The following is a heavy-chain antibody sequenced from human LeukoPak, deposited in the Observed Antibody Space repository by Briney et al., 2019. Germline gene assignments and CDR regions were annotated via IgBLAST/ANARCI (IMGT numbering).Heavy chain of an antibody. CDR2: IIPIFGTA. CDR1: GGTFSSYA. CDR3: ARAQSDCSGGSCYSPQPFDP. J-gene: IGHJ5*02. D-gene: IGHD2-15*01. V-gene: IGHV1-69*13. Sequence: SVKVSFKASGGTFSSYAISWVRQAPGQGLEWMGGIIPIFGTANYAQKFQGRVTITADESTSTAYMELSSLRSEDTAVYYCARAQSDCSGGSCYSPQPFDPWGQGTLVTVSS.